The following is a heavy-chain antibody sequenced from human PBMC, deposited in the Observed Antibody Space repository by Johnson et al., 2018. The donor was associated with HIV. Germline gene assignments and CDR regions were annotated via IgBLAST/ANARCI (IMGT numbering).Heavy chain of an antibody. Sequence: QMQLVESGGGVVQPGRSLRLSCAASGFTFSSYGMHWVRQAPGKGLEWVAVISYDGSNKYYADSVKGRFTISRDNSKNTLYLQMNSLRAEDTAVYYCAREVDAFDMWGQGTKVIVSS. V-gene: IGHV3-30*03. CDR3: AREVDAFDM. J-gene: IGHJ3*02. CDR2: ISYDGSNK. CDR1: GFTFSSYG.